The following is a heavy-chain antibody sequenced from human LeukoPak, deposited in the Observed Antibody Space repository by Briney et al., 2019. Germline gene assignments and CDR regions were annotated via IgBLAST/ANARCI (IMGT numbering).Heavy chain of an antibody. V-gene: IGHV1-69*13. D-gene: IGHD3-22*01. J-gene: IGHJ4*02. CDR2: IIPIFGTA. CDR1: GGTFSSYA. CDR3: ASGYYDSSGYYFLGDTFDY. Sequence: GASVKVSCKASGGTFSSYAISWVRQAPGQGLEWMGGIIPIFGTANYAQKFQGRVTITADESTSTAYMELSSLRSEDTAVYYCASGYYDSSGYYFLGDTFDYWGQGTLVTVSS.